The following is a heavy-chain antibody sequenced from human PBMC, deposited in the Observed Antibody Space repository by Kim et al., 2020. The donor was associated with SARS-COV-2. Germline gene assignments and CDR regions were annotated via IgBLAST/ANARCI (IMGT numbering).Heavy chain of an antibody. CDR1: GFCFNTYS. D-gene: IGHD2-15*01. CDR2: ISSLSDYI. CDR3: AKDRVASATRGEFDF. Sequence: GGSLRLSCAASGFCFNTYSMNWVRQAPGKGLEWVSAISSLSDYIYYPDSMKGRFTISRDNAKNLVYLQINSLRADDTAVYFCAKDRVASATRGEFDFWGQGTLVTVSS. J-gene: IGHJ4*02. V-gene: IGHV3-21*01.